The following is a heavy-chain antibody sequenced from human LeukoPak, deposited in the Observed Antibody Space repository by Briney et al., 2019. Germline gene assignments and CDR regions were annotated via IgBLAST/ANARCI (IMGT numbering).Heavy chain of an antibody. CDR2: IYYSGST. CDR1: GDSISSSSNY. V-gene: IGHV4-39*01. CDR3: ARTIVGAPDY. Sequence: PSETLSLTCTVSGDSISSSSNYWARIRQPPGKGLEWIGSIYYSGSTYYNPSLKSRVTISVDTSKNQFSLKVSSVTAADTAVYYCARTIVGAPDYWGQGTLVTVSS. J-gene: IGHJ4*02. D-gene: IGHD1-26*01.